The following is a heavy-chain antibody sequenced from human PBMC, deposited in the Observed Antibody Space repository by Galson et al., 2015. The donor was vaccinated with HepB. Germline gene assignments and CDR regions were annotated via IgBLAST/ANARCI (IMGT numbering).Heavy chain of an antibody. V-gene: IGHV2-70*04. CDR3: ARENYIVGAVWYFDY. J-gene: IGHJ4*02. D-gene: IGHD1-26*01. CDR1: GFSLSTSGMR. CDR2: IDWDDDK. Sequence: PALVKPTQTLTLTCTFSGFSLSTSGMRVSWIRQPPGKALEWLARIDWDDDKFYSTSLKTRLTISKDSSKNQVVLTMTNMDPVDTATYYCARENYIVGAVWYFDYWGQGTLVTVSS.